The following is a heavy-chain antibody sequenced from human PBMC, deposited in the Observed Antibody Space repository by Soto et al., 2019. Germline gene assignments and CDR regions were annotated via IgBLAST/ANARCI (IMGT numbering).Heavy chain of an antibody. V-gene: IGHV3-49*03. CDR2: IRSKTYGGTT. CDR3: TRAVYDFWSGYYFDY. D-gene: IGHD3-3*01. CDR1: GFTFGDYA. Sequence: GGSLRLSCTASGFTFGDYAMSWFRQAPGKGLERVGFIRSKTYGGTTEYAASVKGRFTISRDDSKSIAYLQMNSLKTEDTAVYYCTRAVYDFWSGYYFDYWGQGTLVTVSS. J-gene: IGHJ4*02.